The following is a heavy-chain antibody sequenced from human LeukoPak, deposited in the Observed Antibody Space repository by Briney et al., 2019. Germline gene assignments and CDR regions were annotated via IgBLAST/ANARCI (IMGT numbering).Heavy chain of an antibody. CDR1: GFTFSDYY. Sequence: KAGGSLRLSCAASGFTFSDYYMSWIRQAPGKGLEWVSYISSSGSTIYYADSVKGRFTISRDNAKNSLYLQMNSLRAEDTAVYYCARFRFEWESLYYGMDVWGQGTTVTVSS. J-gene: IGHJ6*02. CDR3: ARFRFEWESLYYGMDV. CDR2: ISSSGSTI. V-gene: IGHV3-11*01. D-gene: IGHD1-26*01.